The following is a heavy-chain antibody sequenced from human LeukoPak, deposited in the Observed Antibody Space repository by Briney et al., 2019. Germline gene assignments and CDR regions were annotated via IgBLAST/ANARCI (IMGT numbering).Heavy chain of an antibody. CDR3: ARVSPREYDSSGYRSFDY. Sequence: TGGSLRLPCAASGFTFSSYEMNWVRQAPGKGLEWVSYISSSGSTIYYADSVKGRFTISRDNAKNSLYLQMNSLRAKDTAVYYCARVSPREYDSSGYRSFDYWGQGTLVTVSS. V-gene: IGHV3-48*03. D-gene: IGHD3-22*01. CDR2: ISSSGSTI. CDR1: GFTFSSYE. J-gene: IGHJ4*02.